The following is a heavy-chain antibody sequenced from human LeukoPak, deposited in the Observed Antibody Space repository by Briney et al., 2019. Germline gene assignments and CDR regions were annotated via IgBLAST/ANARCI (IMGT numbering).Heavy chain of an antibody. CDR3: AKAGGSSWYDA. CDR2: IGGDGIA. D-gene: IGHD6-13*01. J-gene: IGHJ5*02. Sequence: GGSLRLSCAASGFTFSSYAMSWVRQAPGKGLEWISYIGGDGIAFYADSVKGRFTASKDDARKSMYLQMNSLRVEDTAVYYCAKAGGSSWYDAWGQGILVTVYS. CDR1: GFTFSSYA. V-gene: IGHV3-48*04.